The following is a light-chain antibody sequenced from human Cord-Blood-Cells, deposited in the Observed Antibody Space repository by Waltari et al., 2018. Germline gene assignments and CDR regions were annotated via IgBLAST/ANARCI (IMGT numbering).Light chain of an antibody. V-gene: IGKV1-39*01. CDR3: QQSYSTPYR. Sequence: DIQMTHSPSSLSASVGDRVTLTCRASQSISSYLNWYQQKPGKAPKLLIYAASSLQSGVPSRFSGSGSGTDFTLTISSLQPEDFATYYCQQSYSTPYRFGQGTKLEIK. J-gene: IGKJ2*03. CDR1: QSISSY. CDR2: AAS.